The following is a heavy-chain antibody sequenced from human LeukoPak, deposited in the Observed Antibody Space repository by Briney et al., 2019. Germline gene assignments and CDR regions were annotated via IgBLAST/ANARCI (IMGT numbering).Heavy chain of an antibody. J-gene: IGHJ4*02. CDR3: TRPYYYDSSGYF. CDR1: GFTFADYA. V-gene: IGHV3-49*04. CDR2: IRSKDYGGTT. D-gene: IGHD3-22*01. Sequence: PGGSLRLSCTASGFTFADYAMSWVRQAPGKGLEWVGFIRSKDYGGTTEYAASVKGRFTISRDDSKSIAYLQMNSLKTEDTAMYYCTRPYYYDSSGYFWGQGTLVTVSS.